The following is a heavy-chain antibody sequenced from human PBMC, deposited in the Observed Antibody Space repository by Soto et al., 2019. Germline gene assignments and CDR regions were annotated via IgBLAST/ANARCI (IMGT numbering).Heavy chain of an antibody. V-gene: IGHV1-69*01. CDR1: GGTFSSYA. J-gene: IGHJ4*02. CDR2: IMPIFGTA. CDR3: ARDGTGSGLPNYYFDY. D-gene: IGHD3-3*01. Sequence: QVQLVQSGAEVKKPGSSVKVSCKASGGTFSSYAISWVRQAPGQGLEWMGGIMPIFGTANYAQKFQSRVTITADEATSTAYMELSSLRSEDTAVYYCARDGTGSGLPNYYFDYWGQGTLVTVSS.